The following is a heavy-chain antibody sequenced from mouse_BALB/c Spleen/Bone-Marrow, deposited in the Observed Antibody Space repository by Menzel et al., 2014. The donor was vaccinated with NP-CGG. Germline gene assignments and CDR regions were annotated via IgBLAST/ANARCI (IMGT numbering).Heavy chain of an antibody. D-gene: IGHD4-1*01. CDR2: ISSGGIYT. Sequence: EVKVEESGGDLVKPGGSLKLSCAASGFTFSSYGMSWVRQTPDKRLEWVATISSGGIYTYYPDSVRGRFTISRDNAKNTLYLQMSSLKSEDTAMYYCTRRTGTDYYAMDYWGQGTPVSVSS. V-gene: IGHV5-6*02. CDR3: TRRTGTDYYAMDY. CDR1: GFTFSSYG. J-gene: IGHJ4*01.